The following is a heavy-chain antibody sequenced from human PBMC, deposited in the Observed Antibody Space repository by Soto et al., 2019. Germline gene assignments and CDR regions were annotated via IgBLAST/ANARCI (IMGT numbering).Heavy chain of an antibody. Sequence: EVQLVESGGGLVQPGGSLGLSCAASGFTFSSYWMSWVRQAPGKGLEWVANIKQDGSEKYYVDSVKGRFTISRDNAKNSLYLQMNSLRAEDTAVYYCASIGYSSSWYPAEYFQHWGQGTLVTVSS. D-gene: IGHD6-13*01. CDR2: IKQDGSEK. V-gene: IGHV3-7*03. CDR3: ASIGYSSSWYPAEYFQH. CDR1: GFTFSSYW. J-gene: IGHJ1*01.